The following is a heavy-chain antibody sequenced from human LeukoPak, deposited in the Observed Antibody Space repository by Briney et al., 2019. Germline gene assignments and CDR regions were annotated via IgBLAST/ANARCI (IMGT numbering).Heavy chain of an antibody. CDR2: ISSSGSTI. V-gene: IGHV3-48*03. CDR3: ARALKKGYYYYTYGMDV. D-gene: IGHD3-16*01. Sequence: PGGSLRLSCAASGFTFSSYEMNWVRQAPGKGLEWVSYISSSGSTIYYADSVKGRFTISRDNARNSLYLQMNSLRAEDTAVYYCARALKKGYYYYTYGMDVWGQGTTVTVSS. J-gene: IGHJ6*02. CDR1: GFTFSSYE.